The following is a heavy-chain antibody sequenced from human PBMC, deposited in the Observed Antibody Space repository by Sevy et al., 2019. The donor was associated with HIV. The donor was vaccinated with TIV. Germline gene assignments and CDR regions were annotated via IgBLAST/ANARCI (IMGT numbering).Heavy chain of an antibody. Sequence: GGSLRLSCPASGFAFDDYSMSWIRQAPGKGLEWVATLSFGCGKINYADSVKGRFTISRDNSKNSLYLQMDNLRVEDTALYYCAREGCTRPHDYWGQGTRVTVSS. D-gene: IGHD2-8*01. J-gene: IGHJ4*02. CDR2: LSFGCGKI. CDR1: GFAFDDYS. CDR3: AREGCTRPHDY. V-gene: IGHV3-23*01.